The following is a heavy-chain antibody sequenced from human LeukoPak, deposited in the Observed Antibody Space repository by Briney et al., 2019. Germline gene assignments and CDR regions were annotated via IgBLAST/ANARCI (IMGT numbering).Heavy chain of an antibody. J-gene: IGHJ3*02. V-gene: IGHV4-38-2*02. CDR1: GYSISSGYY. CDR2: IYHSGST. CDR3: ANFRDGYNSLFGAFDI. Sequence: PSETLSLTCTVSGYSISSGYYWGWIRQPPGKGLEWIGSIYHSGSTNYNPSLKSRVTISVDTSKNQFSLKLSSVTAADTAVYYCANFRDGYNSLFGAFDIWGQGTMVTVSS. D-gene: IGHD5-24*01.